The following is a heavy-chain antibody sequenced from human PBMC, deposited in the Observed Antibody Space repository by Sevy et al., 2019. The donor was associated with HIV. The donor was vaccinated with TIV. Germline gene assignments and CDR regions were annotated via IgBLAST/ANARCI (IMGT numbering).Heavy chain of an antibody. CDR1: GFTVSSNY. J-gene: IGHJ6*03. CDR3: ARDLEGGTANYYYYYMDV. Sequence: GGSLSLSCPASGFTVSSNYMSWVRQAPGKGLEWVSVIYSGGSTYYADSVKGRFTISRDNSKNTLYLQMNSLRAEDTAVYYCARDLEGGTANYYYYYMDVWGKGTTVTVSS. V-gene: IGHV3-53*01. D-gene: IGHD1-1*01. CDR2: IYSGGST.